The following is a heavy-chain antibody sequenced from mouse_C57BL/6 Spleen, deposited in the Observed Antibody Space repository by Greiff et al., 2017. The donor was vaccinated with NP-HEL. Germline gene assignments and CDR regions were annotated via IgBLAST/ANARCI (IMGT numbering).Heavy chain of an antibody. J-gene: IGHJ3*01. CDR3: TRDYGSSYEIWFAY. CDR2: IDPETGGT. CDR1: GYTFTDYE. Sequence: QVHVKQSGAELVRPGASVTLSCKASGYTFTDYEMHWVKQTPVHGLEWIGAIDPETGGTAYNQKFKGKAILTADKSSSTAYMELRSLTSEDSAVYYCTRDYGSSYEIWFAYWGQGTLVTVSA. D-gene: IGHD1-1*01. V-gene: IGHV1-15*01.